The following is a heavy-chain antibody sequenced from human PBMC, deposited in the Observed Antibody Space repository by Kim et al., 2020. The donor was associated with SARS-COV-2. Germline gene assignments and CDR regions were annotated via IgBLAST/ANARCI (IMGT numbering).Heavy chain of an antibody. V-gene: IGHV4-31*03. CDR1: GGSISSGGYY. Sequence: SETLSLTCTVSGGSISSGGYYWSWIRQHPGKGLEWIGYIYYSGSTYYNPSLKSRVTISVDTSKNQFSLKLSSVTAADTAVYYCARDRRSKTIGNYWYFDLWGRGTLVTVSS. J-gene: IGHJ2*01. CDR3: ARDRRSKTIGNYWYFDL. CDR2: IYYSGST. D-gene: IGHD4-4*01.